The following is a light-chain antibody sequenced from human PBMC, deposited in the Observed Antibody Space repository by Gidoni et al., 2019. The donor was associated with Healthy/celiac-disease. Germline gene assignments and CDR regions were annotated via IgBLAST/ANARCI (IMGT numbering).Light chain of an antibody. J-gene: IGKJ2*01. V-gene: IGKV1-39*01. CDR2: AAA. Sequence: IQMTQSPSSLSASVGDRVTITCRASQSISSYLNWYQQKPGKAPKLLIYAAASLQSGGPSRFSGSGYGTDVTLTISSLQPEDFATYYCQQSYSTPMYTFGQGTKLEIK. CDR3: QQSYSTPMYT. CDR1: QSISSY.